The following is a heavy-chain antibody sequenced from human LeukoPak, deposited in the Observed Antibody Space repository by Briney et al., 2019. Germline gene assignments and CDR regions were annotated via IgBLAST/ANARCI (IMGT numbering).Heavy chain of an antibody. CDR2: ISSSSSTI. Sequence: PGGSRRLSCAASGFTFSSYSMNWVRQAPGKGLEWVSYISSSSSTIYYADSVKGRFTISRDNAKNSLYLQMNSLRAEDTAVYYCAKVVQLPDAFDIWGQGTMVTVSS. CDR3: AKVVQLPDAFDI. CDR1: GFTFSSYS. D-gene: IGHD2-2*01. J-gene: IGHJ3*02. V-gene: IGHV3-48*04.